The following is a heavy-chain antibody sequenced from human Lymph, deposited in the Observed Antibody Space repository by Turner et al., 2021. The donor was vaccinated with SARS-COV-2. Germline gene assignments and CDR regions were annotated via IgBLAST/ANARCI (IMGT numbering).Heavy chain of an antibody. CDR1: GFTFSTYA. D-gene: IGHD1-26*01. J-gene: IGHJ3*02. CDR3: ARGSGSYLSAFDI. CDR2: ISYDGFKK. V-gene: IGHV3-30*04. Sequence: QVQLVESGGGVVQPGRSLRLSCAASGFTFSTYAIHWVRQAPGKGLEWVAVISYDGFKKYYADSVKGQFTISRDNSKNTLYLQMSSLRAEDTAVYYCARGSGSYLSAFDIWGQGTMVTVSS.